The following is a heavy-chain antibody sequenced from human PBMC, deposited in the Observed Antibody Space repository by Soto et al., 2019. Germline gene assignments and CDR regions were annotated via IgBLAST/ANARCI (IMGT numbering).Heavy chain of an antibody. CDR2: IIPIFGTA. D-gene: IGHD3-9*01. CDR1: GGTFSSYA. V-gene: IGHV1-69*13. Sequence: SVKVSCKASGGTFSSYAISWVRQAPGQGLEWMGGIIPIFGTANYAQKFQGRVTITADASTSTAYMELSSLRSEATAVYYCARDSGILTGYYRHYYYGMDVCGQGTTVTVSS. CDR3: ARDSGILTGYYRHYYYGMDV. J-gene: IGHJ6*02.